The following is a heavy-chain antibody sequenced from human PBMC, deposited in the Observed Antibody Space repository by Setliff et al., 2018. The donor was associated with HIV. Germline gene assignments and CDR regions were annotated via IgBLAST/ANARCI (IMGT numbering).Heavy chain of an antibody. CDR3: ATQTGFYNSHWYDY. CDR2: ITGSSDTI. D-gene: IGHD6-13*01. CDR1: GFTFSSYE. V-gene: IGHV3-48*03. Sequence: GGSLRLSCAASGFTFSSYEMDWFRQAPGKGLEWVSYITGSSDTIYYADSVKGRFTISRDNAKNSVFLQMSSLRAEDTGVYYCATQTGFYNSHWYDYWGQGTMVTVSS. J-gene: IGHJ4*02.